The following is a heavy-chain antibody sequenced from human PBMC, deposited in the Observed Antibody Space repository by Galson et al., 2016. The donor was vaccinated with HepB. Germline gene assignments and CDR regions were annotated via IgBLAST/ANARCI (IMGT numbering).Heavy chain of an antibody. V-gene: IGHV3-30-3*01. CDR2: ISFDGRKQ. J-gene: IGHJ4*02. Sequence: SLRLSCAASGFPFSSFAMHWVRQPPGKGLEWVAAISFDGRKQYYADSVTGRFTISRDKSNNTLFLQMNSLSPEDTSMYYCARGITQNAAAQAVSENWGQGTLVTVS. CDR1: GFPFSSFA. CDR3: ARGITQNAAAQAVSEN. D-gene: IGHD1-20*01.